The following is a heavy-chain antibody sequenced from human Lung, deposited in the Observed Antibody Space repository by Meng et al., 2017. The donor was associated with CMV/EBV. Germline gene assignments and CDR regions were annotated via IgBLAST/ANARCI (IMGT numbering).Heavy chain of an antibody. CDR3: ARGGCSSTSCYVSWFDP. CDR2: INPNSGGT. J-gene: IGHJ5*02. Sequence: ASXXVSXKASGYTFTGYYMHWVRQAPGQGLEWMGWINPNSGGTNYAQKFQGRVTMTRDTSISTAYMELSRLRSDDTAVYYCARGGCSSTSCYVSWFDPGGKGTXVTVSS. CDR1: GYTFTGYY. D-gene: IGHD2-2*01. V-gene: IGHV1-2*02.